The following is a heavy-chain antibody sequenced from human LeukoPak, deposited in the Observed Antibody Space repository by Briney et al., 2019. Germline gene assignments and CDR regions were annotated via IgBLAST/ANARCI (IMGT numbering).Heavy chain of an antibody. CDR1: GGSISGYY. V-gene: IGHV4-4*07. D-gene: IGHD3-10*01. J-gene: IGHJ4*02. Sequence: SGTLSLTCSVSGGSISGYYWSWIRQPAGKGLEWIGRIYTSGSTNYNPSLKSRVTMSVDTSKNQFSLKLTSVTAADTAVYYCARASPAYGSGSWEDFWGQGTLVTVSS. CDR3: ARASPAYGSGSWEDF. CDR2: IYTSGST.